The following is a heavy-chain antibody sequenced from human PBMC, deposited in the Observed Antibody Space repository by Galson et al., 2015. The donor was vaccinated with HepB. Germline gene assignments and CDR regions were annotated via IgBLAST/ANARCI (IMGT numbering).Heavy chain of an antibody. J-gene: IGHJ4*02. CDR2: IYYSGGT. D-gene: IGHD3-10*01. Sequence: TLSLTCAVSGGSIRSGGYYWSWIRQHPGKGLEWIGFIYYSGGTYHNPSLKSRLTMSVDTSRNQFSMDLRSVTAADTAVYYCARKSGSGSYYEASFDYWGQGTQVTVSS. CDR1: GGSIRSGGYY. CDR3: ARKSGSGSYYEASFDY. V-gene: IGHV4-31*11.